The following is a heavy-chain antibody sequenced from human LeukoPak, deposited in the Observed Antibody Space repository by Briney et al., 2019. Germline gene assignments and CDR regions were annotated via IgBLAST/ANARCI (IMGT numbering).Heavy chain of an antibody. D-gene: IGHD6-13*01. CDR1: GYSISSGYY. Sequence: SETLSLTCTVSGYSISSGYYWGWIRQPPGKGLEWIGSIYHSGSTCYNPSLKSRVTISVDTSKNQFSLKLSSVTAADTAVYYCARTAAAGTYYYYMDVWGKGTTVTVSS. CDR2: IYHSGST. J-gene: IGHJ6*03. V-gene: IGHV4-38-2*02. CDR3: ARTAAAGTYYYYMDV.